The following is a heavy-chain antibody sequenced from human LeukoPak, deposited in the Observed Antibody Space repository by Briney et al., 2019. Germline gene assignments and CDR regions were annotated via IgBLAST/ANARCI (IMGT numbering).Heavy chain of an antibody. Sequence: SETLSLTCAVYGGSFSGYYWSWIRQPPGKGLEGTGEINHSGSTNYNPSLKSRVTISVDTSKNQFSLKLSSVTAADTAVYYCARRYSSSWYEKFDYWGQGTLVTVSS. J-gene: IGHJ4*02. CDR2: INHSGST. CDR1: GGSFSGYY. D-gene: IGHD6-13*01. CDR3: ARRYSSSWYEKFDY. V-gene: IGHV4-34*01.